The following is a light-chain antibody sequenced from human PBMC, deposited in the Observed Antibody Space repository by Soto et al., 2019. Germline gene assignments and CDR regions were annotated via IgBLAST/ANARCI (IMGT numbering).Light chain of an antibody. Sequence: EIVMTQSPATLSVSPGDRATLSCRASQSIRSNLAWYQQRPGQAPRLLIYAASSRATRIPARFSGTESGTEFTLSISSLQSADSAVYYCQQYSDWPLSFGQGTKVEI. V-gene: IGKV3-15*01. CDR1: QSIRSN. CDR3: QQYSDWPLS. J-gene: IGKJ1*01. CDR2: AAS.